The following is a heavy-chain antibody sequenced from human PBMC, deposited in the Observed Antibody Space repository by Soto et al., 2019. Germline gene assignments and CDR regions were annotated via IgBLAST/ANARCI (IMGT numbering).Heavy chain of an antibody. CDR2: IYYSGST. CDR1: GGSISSYY. V-gene: IGHV4-59*08. J-gene: IGHJ4*02. D-gene: IGHD2-2*02. CDR3: ARRSHTHCFDY. Sequence: QVQLQESGPGLVKPSETLSLTCTVSGGSISSYYWSWIRQPPGKGLEWIGYIYYSGSTNYNPSLKRRVTISVDTTKNQFSLKLSSVTAADTAVYYCARRSHTHCFDYWGQGTLVTVSS.